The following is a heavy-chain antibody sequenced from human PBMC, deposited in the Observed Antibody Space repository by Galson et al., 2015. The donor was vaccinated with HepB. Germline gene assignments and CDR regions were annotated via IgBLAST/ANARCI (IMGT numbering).Heavy chain of an antibody. CDR2: IYSSGTT. V-gene: IGHV4-39*01. CDR1: GGSISSDNYY. J-gene: IGHJ5*02. CDR3: ARHPQGPWFDP. Sequence: ETLSLTCTVSGGSISSDNYYWAWVRQPPGKGLEWIGSIYSSGTTYYSTSLKSRVTISADTSKNQFSVKLSSVTAAGTAVYYCARHPQGPWFDPWGQGTLVTVSS.